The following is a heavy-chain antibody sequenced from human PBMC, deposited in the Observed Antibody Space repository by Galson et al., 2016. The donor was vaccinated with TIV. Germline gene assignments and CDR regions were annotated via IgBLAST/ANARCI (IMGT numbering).Heavy chain of an antibody. J-gene: IGHJ6*02. CDR2: ITGGGGSS. CDR1: GFTFSSYA. Sequence: SLRLSCAASGFTFSSYALTWVRQAPGKGLEWVSAITGGGGSSYYADSVKGRFTISRDNSKKMLYLQLNSLRAEGTAVYYCAKVPSSGFSYYYGIDVWGQGTTVT. CDR3: AKVPSSGFSYYYGIDV. V-gene: IGHV3-23*01. D-gene: IGHD3-22*01.